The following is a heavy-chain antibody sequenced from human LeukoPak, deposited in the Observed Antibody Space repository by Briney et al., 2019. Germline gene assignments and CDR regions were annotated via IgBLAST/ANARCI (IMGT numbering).Heavy chain of an antibody. CDR1: GGTFSSYA. V-gene: IGHV1-69*13. Sequence: SVKVSCKASGGTFSSYAISWVRQAPGQGLEWMGGIIPIFGTANYAQKFQGRVTITADESTSTAYMELSSLRSEDTAVYYCATLPVKITMIVGDYYYYGMDVWGQGTTVTVSS. CDR3: ATLPVKITMIVGDYYYYGMDV. D-gene: IGHD3-22*01. CDR2: IIPIFGTA. J-gene: IGHJ6*02.